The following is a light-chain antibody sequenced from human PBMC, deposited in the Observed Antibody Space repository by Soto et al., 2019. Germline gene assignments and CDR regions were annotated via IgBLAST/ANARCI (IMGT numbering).Light chain of an antibody. V-gene: IGLV1-40*01. CDR3: QAWDTSTAWV. Sequence: QSVLTQPPSVSGASGQRVTISCTGSTSNIGANFDVNWYQQLPGAAPKLLISANTNRPSGVPDRFSGSKSGTSAFLAITGLQADDEADYYCQAWDTSTAWVFGGGTKLTVL. CDR1: TSNIGANFD. J-gene: IGLJ2*01. CDR2: ANT.